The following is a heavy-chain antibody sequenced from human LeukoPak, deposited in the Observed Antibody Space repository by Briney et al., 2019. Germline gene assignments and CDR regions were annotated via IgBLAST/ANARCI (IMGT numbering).Heavy chain of an antibody. CDR1: GESISGFY. CDR2: IYYSGST. J-gene: IGHJ4*02. CDR3: ARGVVIAPQTFDY. V-gene: IGHV4-59*01. D-gene: IGHD2-21*01. Sequence: SETLSLTCTVSGESISGFYWTWIRQPPGKGLEWIGYIYYSGSTNYNPSLKSRVTISVDTSKNQFSLKLSSVTAADTAVYYCARGVVIAPQTFDYWGQGTPVTVSS.